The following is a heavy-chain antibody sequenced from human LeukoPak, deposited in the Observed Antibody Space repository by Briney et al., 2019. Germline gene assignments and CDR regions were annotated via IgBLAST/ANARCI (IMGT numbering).Heavy chain of an antibody. CDR2: INPRADSA. Sequence: GASVKVSCKASGYTFTSYYMHWVRQAPGQGLEWMGIINPRADSATYAQKFQGRLTMTRDMSTSTAYMELRSLRSDDTAVYYCARGPNPSYKYYYMDVWGKGTTVTISS. CDR3: ARGPNPSYKYYYMDV. CDR1: GYTFTSYY. V-gene: IGHV1-46*01. J-gene: IGHJ6*03.